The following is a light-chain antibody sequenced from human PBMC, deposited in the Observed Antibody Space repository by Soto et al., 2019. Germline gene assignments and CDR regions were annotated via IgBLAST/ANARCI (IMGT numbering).Light chain of an antibody. Sequence: DIQMTQSPSTLSASIGDRVTITCRTSQDISSWLAWYQQKPGKAPKLLIYKASTLESGVPSRFNGSGAGTEFSLTISSLQPDDFATYHCLRYNSLSGTFGEGAKVEIK. J-gene: IGKJ4*02. CDR1: QDISSW. CDR3: LRYNSLSGT. CDR2: KAS. V-gene: IGKV1-5*03.